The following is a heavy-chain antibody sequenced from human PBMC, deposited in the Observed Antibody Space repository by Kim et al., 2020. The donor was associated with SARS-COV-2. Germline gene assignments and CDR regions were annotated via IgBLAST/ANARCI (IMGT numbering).Heavy chain of an antibody. Sequence: GGSLRLSCAASGFTFSSEWMHWVRQGPGMGLVWVSRINPYGSITNYADSVKGRFTISRDNAKNTLYLQMNSLRAEDTALYYCARGILRTKGAVDIWGQGAMVTVSS. CDR3: ARGILRTKGAVDI. V-gene: IGHV3-74*01. D-gene: IGHD1-26*01. CDR2: INPYGSIT. CDR1: GFTFSSEW. J-gene: IGHJ3*02.